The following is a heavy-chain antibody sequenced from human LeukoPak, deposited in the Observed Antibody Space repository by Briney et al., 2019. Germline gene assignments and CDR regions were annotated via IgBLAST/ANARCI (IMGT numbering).Heavy chain of an antibody. CDR3: ARVGAYDSSGYSFDY. J-gene: IGHJ4*02. CDR2: IIPIFGVV. D-gene: IGHD3-22*01. V-gene: IGHV1-69*04. Sequence: SVKVSCKASGGTFSSYAISWVRQAPGQGLEWMGRIIPIFGVVNSAQKFQGRVTITADKSTSTAYMELSSLRSEDTAVYYCARVGAYDSSGYSFDYWGQGTLVTVSS. CDR1: GGTFSSYA.